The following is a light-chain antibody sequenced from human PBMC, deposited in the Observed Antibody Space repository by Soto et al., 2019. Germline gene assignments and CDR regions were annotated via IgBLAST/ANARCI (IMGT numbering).Light chain of an antibody. V-gene: IGLV2-8*01. CDR1: SSDVGGYDY. Sequence: QSVLTQPPSASGSPGQSVTISCTGTSSDVGGYDYVSWYQQHPGKAPQLLIYEVTKRPSGVPDRFSGSKSGNTASLTVSGLQAGDEADYYCSSYAGTSILYVFGGGTKVTVL. CDR2: EVT. CDR3: SSYAGTSILYV. J-gene: IGLJ1*01.